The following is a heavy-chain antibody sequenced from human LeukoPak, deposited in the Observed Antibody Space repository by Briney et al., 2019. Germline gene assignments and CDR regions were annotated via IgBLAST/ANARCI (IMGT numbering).Heavy chain of an antibody. V-gene: IGHV4-34*01. CDR1: GGSFSGYY. D-gene: IGHD6-13*01. CDR2: INHSGST. CDR3: ARGRGDSSSWYSYYYYYMDV. Sequence: KPSETLSLTCAVYGGSFSGYYWSWIRQPPGKGLEWIGEINHSGSTNYNPSLKRRATISVDTSKTQFSLKLSSVTAADTAVYYCARGRGDSSSWYSYYYYYMDVWGKGTTVTVSS. J-gene: IGHJ6*03.